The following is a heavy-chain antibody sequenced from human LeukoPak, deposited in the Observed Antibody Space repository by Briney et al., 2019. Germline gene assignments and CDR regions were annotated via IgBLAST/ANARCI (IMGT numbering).Heavy chain of an antibody. J-gene: IGHJ5*02. V-gene: IGHV4-39*01. CDR3: ARAIMTHNWFDP. Sequence: SETLSLTCTVSSDSISSSSYYWGWIRQPPGKGLEWIGSIYYSGSTYYNPSLKSRVTISVDTSKNQFSLKLSSVTAADTAVYYCARAIMTHNWFDPWGQGTLVTVSS. D-gene: IGHD3-16*01. CDR1: SDSISSSSYY. CDR2: IYYSGST.